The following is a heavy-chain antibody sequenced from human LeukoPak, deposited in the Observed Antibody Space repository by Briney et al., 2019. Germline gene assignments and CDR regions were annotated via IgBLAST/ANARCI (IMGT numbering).Heavy chain of an antibody. V-gene: IGHV1-46*01. D-gene: IGHD3-16*01. CDR2: INPSGGST. J-gene: IGHJ4*02. Sequence: ASVTVSFKASGHTFTSYYMHWVRQAPGQGVEWMGIINPSGGSTSYAQKFQGRATITRDTSTSTVYMELSSLRSEDTAVYYCARDTHYDYYETEGPRYYFDYWGQGTLVTVSS. CDR3: ARDTHYDYYETEGPRYYFDY. CDR1: GHTFTSYY.